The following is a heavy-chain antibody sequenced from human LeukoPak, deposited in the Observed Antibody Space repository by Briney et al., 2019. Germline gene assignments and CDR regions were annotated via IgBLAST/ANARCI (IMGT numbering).Heavy chain of an antibody. J-gene: IGHJ4*02. V-gene: IGHV3-48*03. Sequence: GGSLRLSCAASGCTFSSYEMNWVRQAPGKGLEGVSYISSSGRSIYYADSVKGRFTISRDNAKNSLYLQMNSLRAEDTAVYYCAGMYSSSSPGDYWGQGTLVTVSS. CDR3: AGMYSSSSPGDY. CDR1: GCTFSSYE. CDR2: ISSSGRSI. D-gene: IGHD6-6*01.